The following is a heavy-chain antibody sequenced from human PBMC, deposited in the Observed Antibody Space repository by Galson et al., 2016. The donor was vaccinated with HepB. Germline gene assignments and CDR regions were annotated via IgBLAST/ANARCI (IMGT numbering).Heavy chain of an antibody. CDR2: ISSTSSPTI. Sequence: SYSMNWVRQAPGKGLEWVSYISSTSSPTIYYADSVEGRFTISRDNAKNSLYLQMNSLRDEDTAVYYCARGVGPAYMDVWGKETTVTVSS. J-gene: IGHJ6*03. D-gene: IGHD5/OR15-5a*01. CDR3: ARGVGPAYMDV. V-gene: IGHV3-48*02. CDR1: SYS.